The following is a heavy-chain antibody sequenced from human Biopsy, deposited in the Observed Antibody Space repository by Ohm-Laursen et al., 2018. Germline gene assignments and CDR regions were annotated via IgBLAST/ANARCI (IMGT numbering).Heavy chain of an antibody. V-gene: IGHV4-59*02. J-gene: IGHJ6*02. Sequence: SDTLSLTCTVSGDSVTKYYWSWIRQPPGKGLEWIGHIYYSVMTNYNPSLQSRVSISVDTSRNQVSLTLSSVTAADTAVYYCARDSRRTAREGGMDVWGQGTTVTVSS. D-gene: IGHD6-6*01. CDR2: IYYSVMT. CDR1: GDSVTKYY. CDR3: ARDSRRTAREGGMDV.